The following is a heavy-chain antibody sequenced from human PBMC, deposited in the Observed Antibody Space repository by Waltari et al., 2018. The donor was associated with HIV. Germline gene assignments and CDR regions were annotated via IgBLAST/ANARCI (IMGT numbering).Heavy chain of an antibody. D-gene: IGHD3-22*01. CDR1: GFTFSSYS. CDR2: ISSSGSNI. J-gene: IGHJ4*02. CDR3: GRPIGRGVDY. Sequence: EVHLVESGGGLVKPGGSLRLSCAASGFTFSSYSMNWVRQAPGKGLEWVSSISSSGSNIYYADSVKGLFTISRDNDKNSLYLQINSLRAGDTAVYYCGRPIGRGVDYWGQGTLVTVSS. V-gene: IGHV3-21*01.